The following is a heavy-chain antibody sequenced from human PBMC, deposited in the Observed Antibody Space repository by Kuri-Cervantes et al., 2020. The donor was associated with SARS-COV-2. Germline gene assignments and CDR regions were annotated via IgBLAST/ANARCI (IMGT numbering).Heavy chain of an antibody. CDR1: GGSISSYY. Sequence: SETLSLTCTVSGGSISSYYWSWIRQPPGKGLEWIGYIYYSGSTNYNPSLKSRVTISVGTSKNQFSLKLSSVTAADTAVYYCARRVVAWFDPWGQGTLVTVSS. V-gene: IGHV4-59*01. J-gene: IGHJ5*02. D-gene: IGHD2-15*01. CDR2: IYYSGST. CDR3: ARRVVAWFDP.